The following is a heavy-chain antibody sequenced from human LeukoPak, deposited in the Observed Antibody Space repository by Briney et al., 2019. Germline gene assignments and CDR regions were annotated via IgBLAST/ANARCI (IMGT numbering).Heavy chain of an antibody. CDR2: IIPIFGTA. D-gene: IGHD1-26*01. Sequence: GASVKVSCKASGGTFSSYAISWVRQAPGQGLEWMGGIIPIFGTANYAQTFQGRVTITADESTSTAYMELSSLRSEDTAVYYCAYRTLSGSSGDIYFAYWGQGPLVTVSS. CDR3: AYRTLSGSSGDIYFAY. CDR1: GGTFSSYA. V-gene: IGHV1-69*13. J-gene: IGHJ4*02.